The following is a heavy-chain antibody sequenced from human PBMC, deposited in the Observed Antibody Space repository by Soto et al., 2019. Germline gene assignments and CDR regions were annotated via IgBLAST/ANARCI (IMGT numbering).Heavy chain of an antibody. J-gene: IGHJ4*02. CDR3: ARDKGLRTTEYYFDY. CDR1: GFTFSSYA. D-gene: IGHD3-16*01. V-gene: IGHV3-30-3*01. Sequence: QVQLVESGGGVVQPGRSLRLSCAASGFTFSSYAMHWVRQAPGKGLEWVAVISYDGSNKYYADSVKGRFTISRDNSKNTLYLQMNSLRAEDTAVYYCARDKGLRTTEYYFDYWGQGTLVTVSS. CDR2: ISYDGSNK.